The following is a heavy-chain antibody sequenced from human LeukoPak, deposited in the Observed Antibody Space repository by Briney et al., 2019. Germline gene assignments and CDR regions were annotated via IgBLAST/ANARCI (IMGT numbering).Heavy chain of an antibody. D-gene: IGHD6-19*01. V-gene: IGHV3-30*04. Sequence: PGGSLRLSCAASGFTFSSYAMHWVRQAPGKGLEWVAIISYDGSYKYYADSAKGRFTISRDNSKNTLYLQVNSLRAEDTAVYYCARRESSGWYVDYWGQGTLVTVSS. J-gene: IGHJ4*02. CDR1: GFTFSSYA. CDR3: ARRESSGWYVDY. CDR2: ISYDGSYK.